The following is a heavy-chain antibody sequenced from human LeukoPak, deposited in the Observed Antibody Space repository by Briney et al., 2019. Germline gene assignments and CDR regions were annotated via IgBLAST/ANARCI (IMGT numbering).Heavy chain of an antibody. D-gene: IGHD1-7*01. J-gene: IGHJ4*02. CDR1: GGTFSSYA. V-gene: IGHV1-69*04. CDR2: IIPILGIA. CDR3: ARKSRTSMVDY. Sequence: SVTVSCKASGGTFSSYAISWVRQAPGQGLEWMGRIIPILGIANYAQKFQGRVTITADKSTSTAYMELSSLRSEDTAVYYCARKSRTSMVDYWGQGTLVTVSS.